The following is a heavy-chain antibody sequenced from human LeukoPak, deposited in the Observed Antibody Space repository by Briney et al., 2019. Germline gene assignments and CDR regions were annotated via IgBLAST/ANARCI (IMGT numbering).Heavy chain of an antibody. V-gene: IGHV3-23*01. D-gene: IGHD6-6*01. CDR2: ISGSGGST. J-gene: IGHJ1*01. CDR1: GFTFSSYA. Sequence: GGSLRLSCAASGFTFSSYAMSWVRQAPGKGLEWVSAISGSGGSTYYADSVKGRFTISRDNSKNTLYLQMNSLRAEDTAVYYCARDLTTSSTAYLHHWGQGTLVTVSS. CDR3: ARDLTTSSTAYLHH.